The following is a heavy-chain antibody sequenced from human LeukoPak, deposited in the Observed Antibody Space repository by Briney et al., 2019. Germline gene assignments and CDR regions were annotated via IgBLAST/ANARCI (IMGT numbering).Heavy chain of an antibody. CDR3: VADSSGSYNY. Sequence: PSETLSLTRTVSGGSISSSSYYWGWIRQPPGKGLEWIGSIYYSGSTYYNPSLRSRVTITVDTSKNQFSLKLSSVTATDTAVYYCVADSSGSYNYWGQGTLVTVSS. J-gene: IGHJ4*02. CDR2: IYYSGST. V-gene: IGHV4-39*01. D-gene: IGHD3-22*01. CDR1: GGSISSSSYY.